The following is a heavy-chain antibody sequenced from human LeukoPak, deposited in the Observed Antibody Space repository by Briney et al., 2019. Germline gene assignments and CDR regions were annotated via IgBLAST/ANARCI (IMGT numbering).Heavy chain of an antibody. CDR1: GGSISSYY. V-gene: IGHV4-4*07. J-gene: IGHJ6*03. D-gene: IGHD2/OR15-2a*01. CDR2: IYTSGST. CDR3: ARAPQPPSPVLSYMDV. Sequence: SETLSLTCTVSGGSISSYYWSWIRQPAGKGLEWIGRIYTSGSTNYNPSLKSRVTMSVDTSKNQFSLKLSSVTAADTAVYYCARAPQPPSPVLSYMDVWGKGTTVTISS.